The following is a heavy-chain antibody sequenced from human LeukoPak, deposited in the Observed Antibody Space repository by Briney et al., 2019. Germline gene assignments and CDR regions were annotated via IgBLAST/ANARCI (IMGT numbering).Heavy chain of an antibody. D-gene: IGHD2-2*02. V-gene: IGHV3-30*01. CDR2: LSYDGGNK. Sequence: PGRSLRLSCAASGFTFNDYAMHWVRQAPGKGLEWVAVLSYDGGNKYYADSVKGRFTISRDNSKNTLYLQINSLRTEDTAVYYCARRGYQLLYDWFDPWGQGTLVTVSS. CDR3: ARRGYQLLYDWFDP. CDR1: GFTFNDYA. J-gene: IGHJ5*02.